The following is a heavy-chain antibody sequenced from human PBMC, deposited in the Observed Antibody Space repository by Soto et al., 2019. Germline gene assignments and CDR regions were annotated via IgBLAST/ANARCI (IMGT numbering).Heavy chain of an antibody. CDR1: GGTFSSYA. CDR3: SRSTTYNWNYLPTTTLDY. V-gene: IGHV1-69*01. Sequence: QVQLVQSGAEVKKPGSSVKVSCKASGGTFSSYAISWVRQAPGQGLEWMGGIIPIFGTANYAQKFQGRVTITADESTSTAYMELSSLRSEDTAVYYCSRSTTYNWNYLPTTTLDYWGPGTLGTVSS. J-gene: IGHJ4*02. CDR2: IIPIFGTA. D-gene: IGHD1-7*01.